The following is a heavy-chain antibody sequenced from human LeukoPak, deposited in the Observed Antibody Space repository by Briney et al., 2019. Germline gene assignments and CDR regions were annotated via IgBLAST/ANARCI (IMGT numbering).Heavy chain of an antibody. CDR2: IYYSGST. J-gene: IGHJ3*02. CDR3: ARHGGVGATRGDAFDI. Sequence: SETLSLTCTVSGGSISSSSYYWGWIRQPPGKGLEWIGSIYYSGSTYYNPSLKSRVTISVDTSKNQFSLKLSSVTAADTAVYYCARHGGVGATRGDAFDIWGQGTMVTVSS. CDR1: GGSISSSSYY. V-gene: IGHV4-39*01. D-gene: IGHD1-26*01.